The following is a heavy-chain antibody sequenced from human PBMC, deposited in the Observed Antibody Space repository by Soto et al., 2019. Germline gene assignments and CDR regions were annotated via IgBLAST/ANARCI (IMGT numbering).Heavy chain of an antibody. D-gene: IGHD2-15*01. Sequence: GASVKVSCKASGGTFSSYAISWVRQAPGQGLEWMGGIIPIFGTANYAQKFQGRVTITADESTSTAYMELSSLRSEDTAGYYCAREGYCSGGSCYRGYYYYYGMDVWGQGTTVTVSS. CDR1: GGTFSSYA. CDR3: AREGYCSGGSCYRGYYYYYGMDV. CDR2: IIPIFGTA. V-gene: IGHV1-69*13. J-gene: IGHJ6*02.